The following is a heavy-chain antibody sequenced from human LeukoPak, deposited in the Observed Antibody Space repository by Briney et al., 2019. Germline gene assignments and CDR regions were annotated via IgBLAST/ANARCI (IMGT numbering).Heavy chain of an antibody. V-gene: IGHV4-34*01. CDR2: IDHSGST. J-gene: IGHJ6*03. Sequence: SETLSLTCAVYGGSFSGYYWSWIRQPPGKGLEWIGEIDHSGSTNYNPSLKSRVTISVDTSKNQFSLKLSSVTAADTAVHYCARENIVVVPAAIWYYYYYMDVWGKGTTVTVSS. D-gene: IGHD2-2*02. CDR1: GGSFSGYY. CDR3: ARENIVVVPAAIWYYYYYMDV.